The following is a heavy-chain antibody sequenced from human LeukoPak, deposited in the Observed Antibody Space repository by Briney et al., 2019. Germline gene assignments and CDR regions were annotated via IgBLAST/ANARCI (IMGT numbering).Heavy chain of an antibody. Sequence: SETLSLTCTVSGGSISSYYWSWIRQPPGKGLEWIGYIYYSGTTYYNPSLKSRVTMSVDTSKNQFSLKLSSVTAADTAVYYCARHYYGGSGAFDIWGQGTMVTVSS. D-gene: IGHD4-23*01. CDR3: ARHYYGGSGAFDI. CDR1: GGSISSYY. V-gene: IGHV4-59*08. CDR2: IYYSGTT. J-gene: IGHJ3*02.